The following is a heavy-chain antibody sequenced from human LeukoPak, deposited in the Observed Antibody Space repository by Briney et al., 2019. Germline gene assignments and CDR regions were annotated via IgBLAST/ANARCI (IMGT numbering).Heavy chain of an antibody. CDR3: ARDGFYDSSGYVNWFDP. CDR1: GGSITSYY. J-gene: IGHJ5*02. Sequence: PSETLSLTCTVSGGSITSYYWSWIRQPAGKGLEWIGRIYTTGSTYYNHFLKSRVTMAVDTSKNQFSLRLSSVTAADTAVYYCARDGFYDSSGYVNWFDPWGQGTLVTVSS. V-gene: IGHV4-4*07. CDR2: IYTTGST. D-gene: IGHD3-22*01.